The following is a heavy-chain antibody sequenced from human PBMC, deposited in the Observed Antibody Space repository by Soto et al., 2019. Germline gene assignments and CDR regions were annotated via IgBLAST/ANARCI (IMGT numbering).Heavy chain of an antibody. V-gene: IGHV3-23*01. Sequence: PGGSLRLSCAASGFTFSSYAMSWVRQAPGKGLEWVSAISGTGISTYYADSVKGRFTISRDNSRNTLYLQMNSLRAEDTAVYYCARGHYDSSGYYPAFDIWGQGTMVTVSS. CDR1: GFTFSSYA. CDR3: ARGHYDSSGYYPAFDI. D-gene: IGHD3-22*01. CDR2: ISGTGIST. J-gene: IGHJ3*02.